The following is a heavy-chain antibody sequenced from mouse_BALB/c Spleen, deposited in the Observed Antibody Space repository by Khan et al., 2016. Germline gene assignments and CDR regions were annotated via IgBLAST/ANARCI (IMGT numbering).Heavy chain of an antibody. J-gene: IGHJ1*01. D-gene: IGHD1-1*02. CDR2: IDPANGNT. CDR1: GFNIKDTY. Sequence: VQLQQSGAELVKPGASVKLSCTASGFNIKDTYMHWVKQRPEQGLEWIGRIDPANGNTKYDPKFQGKATITADTSSNTAYLQLSSLTSEDTAVYSCARKVAGGNWYFDVWGAGTTVTVSS. CDR3: ARKVAGGNWYFDV. V-gene: IGHV14-3*02.